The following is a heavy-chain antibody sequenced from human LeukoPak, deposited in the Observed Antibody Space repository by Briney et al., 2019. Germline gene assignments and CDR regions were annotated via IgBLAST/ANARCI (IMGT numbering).Heavy chain of an antibody. J-gene: IGHJ4*02. V-gene: IGHV3-7*01. CDR3: ARGPH. Sequence: GGSLRLSCAASGFTFSSHAMHWVRQAPGKGLEWVASIKEGGSEKYYVDSVKGRFTISRDNAKNSVYLQMNSLRTEDTAVYYCARGPHWGQGTLVTVSS. CDR2: IKEGGSEK. CDR1: GFTFSSHA.